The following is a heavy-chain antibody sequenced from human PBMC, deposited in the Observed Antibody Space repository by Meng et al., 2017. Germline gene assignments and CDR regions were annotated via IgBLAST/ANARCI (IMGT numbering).Heavy chain of an antibody. CDR2: IYWNDDK. CDR1: GFSLSTSGVG. V-gene: IGHV2-5*01. J-gene: IGHJ4*02. D-gene: IGHD2-21*02. Sequence: SGPTLVKPAQTLTLTCTFSGFSLSTSGVGVGWIRQPPGKALEWLALIYWNDDKRYSPSLKNRLTITKDTSKNQVVLTVANLDPADTATYYCAHRHRGWCAADCYPPLYDYWGQGTLVTVSS. CDR3: AHRHRGWCAADCYPPLYDY.